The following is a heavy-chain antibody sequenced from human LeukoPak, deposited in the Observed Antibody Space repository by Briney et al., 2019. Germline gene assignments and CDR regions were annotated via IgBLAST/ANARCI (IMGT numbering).Heavy chain of an antibody. Sequence: GESLKISCKGSGYSFTTYWIPWVRQMPGKGLEWMGIIYPGDSDTRYSPSFQGQVTISADKSISTDYPQGSSPRASDVAMYYCARLGDGYNYLVYWGQGTLVTVSS. CDR1: GYSFTTYW. V-gene: IGHV5-51*01. D-gene: IGHD5-24*01. CDR3: ARLGDGYNYLVY. J-gene: IGHJ4*02. CDR2: IYPGDSDT.